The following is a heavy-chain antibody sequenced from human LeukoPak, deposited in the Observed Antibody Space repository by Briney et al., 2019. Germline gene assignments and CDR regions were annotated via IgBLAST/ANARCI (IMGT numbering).Heavy chain of an antibody. CDR3: ARGRITFGGVIVMGGYYFDY. Sequence: PGGSLRLSCAASGFTFSSYAMHWVSQAPGKGLEWVAIISYDGSNKYYADSVKGRFTISRDNSKNTLYLQMNNLRAEDTAVYYCARGRITFGGVIVMGGYYFDYWGQGTLVTVSS. D-gene: IGHD3-16*02. CDR1: GFTFSSYA. V-gene: IGHV3-30-3*01. CDR2: ISYDGSNK. J-gene: IGHJ4*02.